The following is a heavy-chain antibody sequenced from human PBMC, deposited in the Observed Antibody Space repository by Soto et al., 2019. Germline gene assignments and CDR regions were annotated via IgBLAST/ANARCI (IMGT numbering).Heavy chain of an antibody. CDR3: AKRLIAAAGGFDY. J-gene: IGHJ4*02. Sequence: GGSLRLSCAASGFTFSSYAMHWVRQAPGKGLEWVAVISYDGSNKYYADSVKGRFTISRDNSKNTLYLQMNSLRAEDTAVYYCAKRLIAAAGGFDYWGQGTLVTVSS. CDR1: GFTFSSYA. D-gene: IGHD6-13*01. CDR2: ISYDGSNK. V-gene: IGHV3-30-3*02.